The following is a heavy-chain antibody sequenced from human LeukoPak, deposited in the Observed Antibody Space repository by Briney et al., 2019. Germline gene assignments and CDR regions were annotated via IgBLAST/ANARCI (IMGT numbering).Heavy chain of an antibody. D-gene: IGHD4-11*01. CDR3: AKHDYSNFYYFDY. Sequence: PGGSLRLSCAASGFTFSSYAMSWVRQAPGKGLEWVSAISGSGGSTYYADSVKGRFTISRNNSKNTLYLQMNSLRAEDTAVYYCAKHDYSNFYYFDYWGQGTLVTVSS. CDR1: GFTFSSYA. V-gene: IGHV3-23*01. J-gene: IGHJ4*02. CDR2: ISGSGGST.